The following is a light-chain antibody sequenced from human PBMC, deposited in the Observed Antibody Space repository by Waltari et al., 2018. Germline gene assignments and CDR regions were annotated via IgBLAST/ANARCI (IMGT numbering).Light chain of an antibody. J-gene: IGLJ2*01. CDR3: ATWDNSLEGWL. CDR2: SDD. V-gene: IGLV1-44*01. CDR1: SNT. Sequence: QSVLTQPPSASGTPGQSIIISCSSTSNTLNWFQQVPGAAPKLLIFSDDQRPSGVPARFSGSRSGTSASLAISGLHSEDEADYYCATWDNSLEGWLFGGGTKVTV.